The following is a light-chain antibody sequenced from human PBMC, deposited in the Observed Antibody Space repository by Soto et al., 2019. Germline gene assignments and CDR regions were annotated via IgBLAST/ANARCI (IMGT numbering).Light chain of an antibody. CDR2: DVS. Sequence: QSALTQAASVSGSPGQSITISCTGTSSDITYYNYVSWYQQHPGKAPKLMIYDVSNRPSGVSNRFSGSKSGNTASLTISGLQAEDEAYYYCSSFTTVTAFVLFGGGTKLTVL. J-gene: IGLJ2*01. CDR1: SSDITYYNY. CDR3: SSFTTVTAFVL. V-gene: IGLV2-14*03.